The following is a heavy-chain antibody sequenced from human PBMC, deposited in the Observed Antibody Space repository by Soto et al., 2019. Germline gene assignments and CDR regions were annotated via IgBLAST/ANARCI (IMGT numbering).Heavy chain of an antibody. J-gene: IGHJ4*02. D-gene: IGHD3-22*01. V-gene: IGHV3-30-3*01. Sequence: QVQLVESGGGVVQPGRSLRLSCAASGFTFSSYAMHWVRQAPGMGLEWVAVISYDGSNKYYADSVKGRFTISRDNSKNTLYLQMNSLRAEDTAVYYCAREAVVTDYWGQGTLVTVSS. CDR2: ISYDGSNK. CDR3: AREAVVTDY. CDR1: GFTFSSYA.